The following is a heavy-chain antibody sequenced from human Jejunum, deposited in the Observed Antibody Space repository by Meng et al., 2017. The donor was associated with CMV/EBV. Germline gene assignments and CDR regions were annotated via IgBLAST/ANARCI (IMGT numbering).Heavy chain of an antibody. J-gene: IGHJ4*02. D-gene: IGHD1-1*01. CDR3: VKDYPRTTSVHYGKVFFGD. CDR2: IDHGGGRA. CDR1: FSDYT. V-gene: IGHV3-23*01. Sequence: FSDYTMSWVRQAPGKGLEWVSGIDHGGGRAWYAESVRDRLTISRDNSKNTVFLQMSSLRLEDTAVYYCVKDYPRTTSVHYGKVFFGDWGLGTLVTVSS.